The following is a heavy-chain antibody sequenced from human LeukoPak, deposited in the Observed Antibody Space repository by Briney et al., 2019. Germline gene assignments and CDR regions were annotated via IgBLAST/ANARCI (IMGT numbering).Heavy chain of an antibody. Sequence: GGSLRLSCAASGFTFSSYSMNWVRQAPGKGLEWVSSISSSSSYIYYADSVKGRFTISRDNSKNTLYLQMNSLRAEDTAVYYCAKRPYQYYSGYDYWGQGTLVTVSS. J-gene: IGHJ4*02. CDR1: GFTFSSYS. CDR2: ISSSSSYI. D-gene: IGHD5-12*01. V-gene: IGHV3-21*04. CDR3: AKRPYQYYSGYDY.